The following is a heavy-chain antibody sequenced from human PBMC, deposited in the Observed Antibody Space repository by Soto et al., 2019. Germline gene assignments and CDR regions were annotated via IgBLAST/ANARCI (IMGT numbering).Heavy chain of an antibody. Sequence: QVQLVQSGAEVKKPGAPVKVSCKVSGYTLTELSMHWVRQAPGKGLEWMGGFDTEDGETIYEQKFQGRVTMTEDTFTDTAYMEMSSLRSEDTAVYYCATAKLNTVTCQYWGQGTLVTVSS. J-gene: IGHJ4*02. V-gene: IGHV1-24*01. CDR1: GYTLTELS. CDR2: FDTEDGET. D-gene: IGHD4-17*01. CDR3: ATAKLNTVTCQY.